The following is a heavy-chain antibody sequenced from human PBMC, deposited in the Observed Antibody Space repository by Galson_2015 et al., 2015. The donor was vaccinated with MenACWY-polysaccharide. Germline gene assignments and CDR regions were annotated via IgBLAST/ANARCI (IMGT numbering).Heavy chain of an antibody. J-gene: IGHJ3*02. V-gene: IGHV3-7*05. CDR1: GFSLSSFW. D-gene: IGHD6-13*01. CDR2: IQQQGSEK. Sequence: SLRLSCAASGFSLSSFWLSWVRHTPGEKLYNFSNIQQQGSEKYYVDSVKGRFTISRDNAKNSLYLQMNSLRAEDTAVYYCARGEAAAGNVFDIWGQGTMVTVSS. CDR3: ARGEAAAGNVFDI.